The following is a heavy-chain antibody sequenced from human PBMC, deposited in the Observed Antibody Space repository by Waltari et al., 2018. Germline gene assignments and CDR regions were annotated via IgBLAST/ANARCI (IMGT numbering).Heavy chain of an antibody. D-gene: IGHD6-13*01. J-gene: IGHJ4*02. Sequence: EVQLVESGGGLVQPGGSLRLSCAASGFPFSNNWMTWVRQAPGKGLEWEANINQDGSEKYSVESVKGRFTISRDNAKNSLYLQLNSLRADDTAVYYCTRGGDDSSWYWRNWGQGTLVTVSS. CDR2: INQDGSEK. CDR1: GFPFSNNW. V-gene: IGHV3-7*01. CDR3: TRGGDDSSWYWRN.